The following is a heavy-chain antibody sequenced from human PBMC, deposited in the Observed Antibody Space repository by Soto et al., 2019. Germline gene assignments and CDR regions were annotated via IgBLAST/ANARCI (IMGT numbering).Heavy chain of an antibody. CDR1: GGSISSNY. V-gene: IGHV4-59*01. J-gene: IGHJ4*02. CDR2: VYNSGST. Sequence: SETLSLTXTVSGGSISSNYWTWIRQPPGKGMEWIGYVYNSGSTNYNPSLKSRVTISEDTSKSQFSLKVNSMTAADTAVYHCARYRREAVAGYTLANWGQGILVTVSS. D-gene: IGHD6-13*01. CDR3: ARYRREAVAGYTLAN.